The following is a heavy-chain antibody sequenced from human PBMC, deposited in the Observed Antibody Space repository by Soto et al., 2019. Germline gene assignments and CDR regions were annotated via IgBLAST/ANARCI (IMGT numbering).Heavy chain of an antibody. V-gene: IGHV3-53*01. D-gene: IGHD2-8*01. J-gene: IGHJ4*02. CDR2: IYSGDNT. Sequence: GGSLRLSCAASGFTVSSNYMSWVRQAPGKGLEWVSVIYSGDNTYYADSVRGRFTISRDNSKNTLYLQMNSLRAEDTAVYYCARDLQTCTNGVCYSYFDYWGQGTLVTVSS. CDR3: ARDLQTCTNGVCYSYFDY. CDR1: GFTVSSNY.